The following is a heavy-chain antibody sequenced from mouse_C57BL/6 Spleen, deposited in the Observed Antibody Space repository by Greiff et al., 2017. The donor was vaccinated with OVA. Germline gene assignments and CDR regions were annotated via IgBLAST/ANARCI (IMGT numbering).Heavy chain of an antibody. Sequence: VQLQQSGAELVRPGSSVKLSCKASGYSFTSYWMHWVKQRPIQGLEWIGNIDPSDSATHYNQKFKDKATLTVDKSSSTAYMQLSSLTSEDSAVYYCARGSKDSYYAMDDWGQGTSVTVSS. V-gene: IGHV1-52*01. J-gene: IGHJ4*01. CDR2: IDPSDSAT. CDR3: ARGSKDSYYAMDD. D-gene: IGHD1-3*01. CDR1: GYSFTSYW.